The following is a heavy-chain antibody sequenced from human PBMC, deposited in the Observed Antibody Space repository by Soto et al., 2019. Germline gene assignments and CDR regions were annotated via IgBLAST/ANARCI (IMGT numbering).Heavy chain of an antibody. Sequence: SETLSLTCTVSSGSISSSNYYWGWIRQPPGKGLEWIGNIYYSGSTNCNPSLKSRVTISVDTSKNQFSLKLSSVTAADTAVYYCARIEYASSFFDYCGQGTLVTVDS. CDR3: ARIEYASSFFDY. D-gene: IGHD6-6*01. CDR2: IYYSGST. CDR1: SGSISSSNYY. V-gene: IGHV4-39*01. J-gene: IGHJ4*02.